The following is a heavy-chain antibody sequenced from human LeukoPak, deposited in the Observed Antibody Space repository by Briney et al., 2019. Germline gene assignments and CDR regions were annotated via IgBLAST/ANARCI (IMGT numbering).Heavy chain of an antibody. CDR1: GGSXSGXY. CDR3: ARGALWFPD. Sequence: LSLTCAVYGGSXSGXYWSWXRXPPGKGLEWIGEINHSGSTNYNPSLKSRVTISVDTSKNQFSLKLSSVTAADTAVYYCARGALWFPDWGQGTLVTVSS. CDR2: INHSGST. J-gene: IGHJ4*02. D-gene: IGHD3-10*01. V-gene: IGHV4-34*01.